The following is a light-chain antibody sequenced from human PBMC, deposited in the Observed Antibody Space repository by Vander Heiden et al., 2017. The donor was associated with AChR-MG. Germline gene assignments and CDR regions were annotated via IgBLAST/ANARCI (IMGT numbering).Light chain of an antibody. CDR3: QQYNNWPPGT. J-gene: IGKJ1*01. Sequence: EIVMTQSPATLSVSPGERATLSCRASQSVSRSLAWYQQKPGQAPRLLIYGASTRATGIPARFSGSGSGTEFTLTISSLQSEDFAVYYCQQYNNWPPGTFGQGTKVEIK. V-gene: IGKV3-15*01. CDR2: GAS. CDR1: QSVSRS.